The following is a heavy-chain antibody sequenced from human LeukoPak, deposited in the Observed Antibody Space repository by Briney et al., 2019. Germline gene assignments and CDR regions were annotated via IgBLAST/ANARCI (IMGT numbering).Heavy chain of an antibody. Sequence: GGSLRLSCAASGFTFRSSAMSWVRQAPGKGLEWVSAISGSGGSTYSADSVKGRFTISRDNSRNTLYLEMNSLRAEDTAIYYCAKDRTLAVAGLLDYWGQGTLVTVSS. CDR1: GFTFRSSA. V-gene: IGHV3-23*01. CDR3: AKDRTLAVAGLLDY. J-gene: IGHJ4*02. CDR2: ISGSGGST. D-gene: IGHD6-19*01.